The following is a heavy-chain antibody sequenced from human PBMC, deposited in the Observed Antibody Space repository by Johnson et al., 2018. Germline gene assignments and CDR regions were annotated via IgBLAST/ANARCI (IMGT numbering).Heavy chain of an antibody. CDR2: IWFDGTTK. V-gene: IGHV3-33*01. CDR1: GFIFSIYG. J-gene: IGHJ6*02. D-gene: IGHD2-8*02. Sequence: QVQLVESGGGVVQPGRSLRLSCAASGFIFSIYGLHWVRQAPGKGLEWVAVIWFDGTTKYYADSIKGRFTISRDNSKNTVYREVANLRAEETAGYFCARDVVDCSGGACYSGIDVWGQGTTVTVSS. CDR3: ARDVVDCSGGACYSGIDV.